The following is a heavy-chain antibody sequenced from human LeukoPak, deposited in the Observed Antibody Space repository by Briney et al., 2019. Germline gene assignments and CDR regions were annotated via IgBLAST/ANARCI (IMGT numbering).Heavy chain of an antibody. V-gene: IGHV4-39*07. CDR1: GGSISSSSYY. D-gene: IGHD6-13*01. CDR2: IYFSGST. J-gene: IGHJ4*02. CDR3: ARGSVPYSSSWYHFDY. Sequence: SETLSLTCTVSGGSISSSSYYWGWIRQPPGKGLEWIGSIYFSGSTYYNPSLKSRVTISVDTSKKQFSLKLSSVTAADTAVYHCARGSVPYSSSWYHFDYWGQGTLVTVSS.